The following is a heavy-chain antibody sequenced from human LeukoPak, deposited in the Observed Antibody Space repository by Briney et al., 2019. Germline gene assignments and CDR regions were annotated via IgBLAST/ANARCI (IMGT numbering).Heavy chain of an antibody. CDR3: AKDLLGVYGDDY. V-gene: IGHV3-21*04. Sequence: GGSLTLSCVVSGLTFTSYTMDWVRQAPGKGLEWLSSISSSSNDIYYADSVKGRFTISRDNAKNSVLLQMNSLRAEDTAVYYCAKDLLGVYGDDYWGQGTLVTVSS. J-gene: IGHJ4*02. D-gene: IGHD4-17*01. CDR2: ISSSSNDI. CDR1: GLTFTSYT.